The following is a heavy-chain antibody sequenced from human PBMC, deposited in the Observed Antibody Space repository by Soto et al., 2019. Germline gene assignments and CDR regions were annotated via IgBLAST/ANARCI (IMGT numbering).Heavy chain of an antibody. CDR1: GGSISSGGYY. J-gene: IGHJ5*02. D-gene: IGHD2-2*01. CDR3: ARGGLYCSSTSCSNNWLDP. CDR2: IYYSGST. Sequence: SETLSLTCTVSGGSISSGGYYWSWIRQHPGKGLEWIGYIYYSGSTYYNPSLKSRVTISVDTSKNQFSLKLSSVTAADTAVYYCARGGLYCSSTSCSNNWLDPWGQGTLVTVSS. V-gene: IGHV4-31*03.